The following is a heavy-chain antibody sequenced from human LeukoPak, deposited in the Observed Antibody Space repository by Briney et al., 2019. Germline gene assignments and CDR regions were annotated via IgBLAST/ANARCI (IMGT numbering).Heavy chain of an antibody. J-gene: IGHJ4*02. CDR1: GGSVSSYY. D-gene: IGHD4-17*01. V-gene: IGHV4-4*07. Sequence: SETLSLTCTVSGGSVSSYYWSWIRQLAGKGLEWIGRIDKSGRTNYNPTLKSRVTMSVDTSKDQFSLKLNSMTAADTAVYYCAREYGDFDYWGQGTLVTVSS. CDR3: AREYGDFDY. CDR2: IDKSGRT.